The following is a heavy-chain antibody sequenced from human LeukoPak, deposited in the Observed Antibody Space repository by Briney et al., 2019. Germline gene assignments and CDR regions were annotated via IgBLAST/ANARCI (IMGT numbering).Heavy chain of an antibody. CDR2: IYHSGST. CDR3: ARERYSNYNWFDP. D-gene: IGHD4-11*01. V-gene: IGHV4-59*01. J-gene: IGHJ5*02. Sequence: SETLSLTCTVSGDSISTYYWSWIRQPPGKGLEWIGHIYHSGSTNYNPSLKSRVSISVDTSKNQFSLKLSSVTAADTAVYYCARERYSNYNWFDPWGQGTLVTVSS. CDR1: GDSISTYY.